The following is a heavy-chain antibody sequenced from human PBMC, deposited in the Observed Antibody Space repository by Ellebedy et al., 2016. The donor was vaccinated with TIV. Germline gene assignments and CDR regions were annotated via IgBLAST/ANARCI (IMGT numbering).Heavy chain of an antibody. CDR2: IFFIGEE. V-gene: IGHV2-26*01. Sequence: SGPTLVKPTETLTLTCTVSGFSLTNARMGVSWIRQPPGKALEWLAQIFFIGEESYSTSLRNRLTISKDTSKSQVVLTMTNVGPVDTATYFCARTIRYDGFDNWFDSWGQGTLVTVSS. CDR3: ARTIRYDGFDNWFDS. J-gene: IGHJ5*01. D-gene: IGHD3-16*01. CDR1: GFSLTNARMG.